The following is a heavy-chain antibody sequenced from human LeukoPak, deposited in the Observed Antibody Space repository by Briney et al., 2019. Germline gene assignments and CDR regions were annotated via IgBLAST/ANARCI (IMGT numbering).Heavy chain of an antibody. D-gene: IGHD2-15*01. J-gene: IGHJ5*02. CDR1: GGSISSYY. CDR2: IYYSGST. CDR3: ARETRSGGSLLRGNWFDP. V-gene: IGHV4-59*12. Sequence: PSETLSLTCTVSGGSISSYYWSWIRQPPGKGLEWIGYIYYSGSTNYNPSLKSRVTISVDTSKNQSSLKLSSVTAADTAVYYCARETRSGGSLLRGNWFDPWGQGTLVTVSS.